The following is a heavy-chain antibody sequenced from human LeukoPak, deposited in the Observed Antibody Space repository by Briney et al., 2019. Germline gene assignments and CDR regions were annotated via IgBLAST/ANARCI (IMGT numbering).Heavy chain of an antibody. CDR3: ARVTYNVNMGDFDY. D-gene: IGHD5-24*01. V-gene: IGHV1-2*02. CDR1: GYTFTGYY. J-gene: IGHJ4*02. CDR2: INPNSGGT. Sequence: GASVKASCKASGYTFTGYYMHWVRQSPGQGLEWMGWINPNSGGTNYAQKFQGRVTMTRDTSISTAYMELGRLRSDDTAMYYCARVTYNVNMGDFDYWGQGTLVTVSS.